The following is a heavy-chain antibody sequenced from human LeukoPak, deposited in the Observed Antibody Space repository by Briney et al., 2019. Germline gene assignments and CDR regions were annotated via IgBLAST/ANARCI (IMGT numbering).Heavy chain of an antibody. CDR3: ARKASGSSGWYSY. Sequence: GGSLRLSCAASGFTFSSYSMNWVRQAPGKGLEWVSSISSSSSYIYYADSVKGRFTISRDNAKNSQYLQMNSLRAEDTAVYYCARKASGSSGWYSYWGQGTLVTVSS. V-gene: IGHV3-21*01. CDR1: GFTFSSYS. D-gene: IGHD6-19*01. J-gene: IGHJ4*02. CDR2: ISSSSSYI.